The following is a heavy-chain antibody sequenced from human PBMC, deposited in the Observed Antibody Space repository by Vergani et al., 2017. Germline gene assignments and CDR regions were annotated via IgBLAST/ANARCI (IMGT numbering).Heavy chain of an antibody. CDR1: GFTFSGSA. CDR3: ARDGRFYFDWLLYKGVGWFDP. D-gene: IGHD3-9*01. V-gene: IGHV3-73*01. CDR2: IRSKANSYAT. Sequence: EVQLVESGGGLVQPGGSLKLSCAASGFTFSGSAMHWVRQASGKGLEWVGRIRSKANSYATAYAASVKGRFTISRDDSKNTAYLQMNSLKTEDTAVYYCARDGRFYFDWLLYKGVGWFDPWGQGTLVTVSS. J-gene: IGHJ5*02.